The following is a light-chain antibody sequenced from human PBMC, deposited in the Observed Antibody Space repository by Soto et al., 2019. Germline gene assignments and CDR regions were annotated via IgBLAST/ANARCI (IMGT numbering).Light chain of an antibody. CDR3: QQYNNWPPRYT. CDR2: DAS. CDR1: QSVSSN. J-gene: IGKJ2*01. Sequence: EIVMTQSPATLSGSPGERATLSCRASQSVSSNLAWYQQNPGQAPRLLIYDASTRATGIPARFSGSGSGTEFTLTISSLQSEDFAVYYCQQYNNWPPRYTFGQGTKLEIK. V-gene: IGKV3-15*01.